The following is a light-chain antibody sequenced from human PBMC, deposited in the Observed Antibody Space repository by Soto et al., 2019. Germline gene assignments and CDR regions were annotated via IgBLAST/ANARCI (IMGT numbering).Light chain of an antibody. Sequence: QSALTQPRSVSGSPGQSVTISCTGTSSDVGGYNYVSWYQQHPGKAPKLMIYDVSKRPSGVPDRFSGSKSGNTASLTISGLQAEDEADYYCCSYAGSYPYVFGTGTKLNVL. V-gene: IGLV2-11*01. J-gene: IGLJ1*01. CDR3: CSYAGSYPYV. CDR1: SSDVGGYNY. CDR2: DVS.